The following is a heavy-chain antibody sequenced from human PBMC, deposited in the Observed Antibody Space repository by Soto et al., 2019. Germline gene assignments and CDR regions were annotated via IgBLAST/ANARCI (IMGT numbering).Heavy chain of an antibody. V-gene: IGHV3-33*01. Sequence: GGSLRLSCAASGFTFSSYAMYWVRQAPGKGLEWVAVIWNDGSNKYYADSVKGRFTISRDNPKNTLYLQMNSLRAEDTGVYYCATLSSGYSSGWYFPRAGARTMDVWGQGTTVTVSS. CDR3: ATLSSGYSSGWYFPRAGARTMDV. CDR1: GFTFSSYA. CDR2: IWNDGSNK. D-gene: IGHD6-19*01. J-gene: IGHJ6*02.